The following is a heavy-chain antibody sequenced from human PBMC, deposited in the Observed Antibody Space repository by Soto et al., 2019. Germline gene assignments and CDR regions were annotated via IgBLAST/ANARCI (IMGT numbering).Heavy chain of an antibody. V-gene: IGHV2-5*02. CDR3: AHRRGGYNWDDGYFDF. Sequence: SGPTLVNPTQPLTLTCTFSGFSISTSGVGVGWIRQPPGKALEWLAFTYWDDDNRYNSSLKSRLTVAKDTSKSLVVLLMTNLDPVDTATYYCAHRRGGYNWDDGYFDFWGQGILVTVSS. D-gene: IGHD1-20*01. J-gene: IGHJ4*02. CDR1: GFSISTSGVG. CDR2: TYWDDDN.